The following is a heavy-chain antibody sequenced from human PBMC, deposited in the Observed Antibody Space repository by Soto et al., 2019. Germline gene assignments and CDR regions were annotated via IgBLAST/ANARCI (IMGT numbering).Heavy chain of an antibody. D-gene: IGHD1-1*01. V-gene: IGHV4-39*01. CDR1: GDSISSINYF. Sequence: QLQLQESGPGLVKPSETLSLTCTVSGDSISSINYFWGWIRQPPGKGLEWIGSIYYTGSTNYNPSLKSRVAISVDTSKSQFSLKLSSVTAADTAVYYCARGSVLLPSGTGTFHIWGQGTMVTVSS. CDR2: IYYTGST. J-gene: IGHJ3*02. CDR3: ARGSVLLPSGTGTFHI.